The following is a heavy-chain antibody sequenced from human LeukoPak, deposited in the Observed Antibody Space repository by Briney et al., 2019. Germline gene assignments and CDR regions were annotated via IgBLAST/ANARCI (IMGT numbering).Heavy chain of an antibody. Sequence: PSETLSLTCTVSGDSLSDYFWSWIRQPPGKGLEWIGYNSGSTNYNASLKSRVTILLVSSKSQFSLKLSSVTAADTAVYYCARGRGYGGNYLRSFDIWGQGTMVTVSS. CDR2: NSGST. D-gene: IGHD1-26*01. CDR1: GDSLSDYF. V-gene: IGHV4-59*08. CDR3: ARGRGYGGNYLRSFDI. J-gene: IGHJ3*02.